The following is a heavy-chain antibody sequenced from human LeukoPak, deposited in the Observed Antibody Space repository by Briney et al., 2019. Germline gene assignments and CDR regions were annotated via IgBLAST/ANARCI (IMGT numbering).Heavy chain of an antibody. Sequence: GGSLRLSCAASGITFSSYNMNWVRQAPGKGLEWVSSISSSSSYIYYADSVKGRFTISRDNAKNSLYLQMNSLRAEDTAVYYCARDGWSVTMEVDYGMDVWGQGTTVTVSS. CDR1: GITFSSYN. D-gene: IGHD3-10*01. CDR3: ARDGWSVTMEVDYGMDV. V-gene: IGHV3-21*01. CDR2: ISSSSSYI. J-gene: IGHJ6*02.